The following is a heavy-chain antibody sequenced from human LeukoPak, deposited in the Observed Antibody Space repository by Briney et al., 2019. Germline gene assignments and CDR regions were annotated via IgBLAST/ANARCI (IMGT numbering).Heavy chain of an antibody. CDR3: AKGIEYSSASPFDY. J-gene: IGHJ4*02. V-gene: IGHV3-23*01. D-gene: IGHD6-6*01. Sequence: GGSLRLSCAASGFSFSVYEIHWVRQAPGKGLEWVSNIYGSGGTTYYADSVKGRFTISRDNSKNTLYLQMNTLRAEDTAVYYCAKGIEYSSASPFDYWGQGTLVTVSS. CDR1: GFSFSVYE. CDR2: IYGSGGTT.